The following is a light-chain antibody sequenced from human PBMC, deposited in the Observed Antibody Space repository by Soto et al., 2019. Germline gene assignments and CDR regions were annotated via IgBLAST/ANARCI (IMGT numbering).Light chain of an antibody. CDR3: QQYTNWPIT. CDR1: QSVRSN. CDR2: RAS. V-gene: IGKV3-15*01. Sequence: EIVMTQSPATLSVSPGERATLSCRASQSVRSNLAWYQQKPGQPPGLLIHRASTRATGIPARFSGSWSGTEFTLTFSSLQSEDFAVYYCQQYTNWPITFGQGTRLEIK. J-gene: IGKJ5*01.